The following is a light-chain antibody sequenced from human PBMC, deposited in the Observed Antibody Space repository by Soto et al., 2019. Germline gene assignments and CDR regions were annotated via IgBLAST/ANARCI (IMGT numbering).Light chain of an antibody. CDR2: DVT. CDR1: SSDIGAYNY. V-gene: IGLV2-14*03. CDR3: SSDTGSSTLGV. Sequence: QSALTQPASVSGSPGQSITISCSGTSSDIGAYNYVSWYQQHPGKAPKLMIYDVTNRPSGVSNRFSGSKSGNTASLTISGLQAEDEDDYYCSSDTGSSTLGVFGGGTKLTVL. J-gene: IGLJ3*02.